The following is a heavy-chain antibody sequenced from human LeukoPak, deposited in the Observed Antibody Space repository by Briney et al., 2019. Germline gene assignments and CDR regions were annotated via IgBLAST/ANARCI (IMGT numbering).Heavy chain of an antibody. CDR2: INWNGGST. V-gene: IGHV3-20*04. CDR3: ASGGYDYGGNLDY. Sequence: GGSLRLSCAASGFTFSSYWMSWVRQAPGKGLEWVSGINWNGGSTGYADSVKGRFTISRDNAKNSLYLQMNSLRAEDTALYYCASGGYDYGGNLDYWGQGTLVTVSS. D-gene: IGHD4-23*01. J-gene: IGHJ4*02. CDR1: GFTFSSYW.